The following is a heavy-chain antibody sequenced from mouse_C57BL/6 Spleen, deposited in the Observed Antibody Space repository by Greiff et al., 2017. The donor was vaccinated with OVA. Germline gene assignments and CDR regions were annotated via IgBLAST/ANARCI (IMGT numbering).Heavy chain of an antibody. D-gene: IGHD3-2*02. J-gene: IGHJ2*01. CDR3: TREGTAHAYFDY. CDR2: ISSGGDYI. CDR1: GFTFSSYA. Sequence: DVMLVESGEGLVKPGGSLKLSCAASGFTFSSYAMSWVRQTPEQRLEWVAYISSGGDYIYYADTVKGRFTISRDNARNTLYLQMSSLKSEDTAMYYCTREGTAHAYFDYWGQGTTLTVSS. V-gene: IGHV5-9-1*02.